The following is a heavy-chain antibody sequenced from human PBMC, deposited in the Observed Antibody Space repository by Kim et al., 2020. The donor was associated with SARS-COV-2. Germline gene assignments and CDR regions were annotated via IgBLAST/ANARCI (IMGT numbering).Heavy chain of an antibody. CDR2: INPNSGGT. CDR3: ARGFGSSWYGTDY. J-gene: IGHJ4*02. D-gene: IGHD6-13*01. CDR1: GYTFTGYY. V-gene: IGHV1-2*04. Sequence: ASVKVSCKASGYTFTGYYMHWVRQAPGQGLEWMGWINPNSGGTNYAQKFQGWVTMTRDTSISTAYMELSRLRSDDTAVYYCARGFGSSWYGTDYWGQGTLVTVSS.